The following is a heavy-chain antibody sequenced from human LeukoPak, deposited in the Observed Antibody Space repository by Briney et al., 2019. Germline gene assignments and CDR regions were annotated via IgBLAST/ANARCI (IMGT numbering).Heavy chain of an antibody. CDR3: AKLSMSDAFDI. J-gene: IGHJ3*02. CDR1: GFTFRSYW. D-gene: IGHD2/OR15-2a*01. Sequence: GGSLRLSCAASGFTFRSYWMRWVRQAPGKGLEWVANIKQDGSEKNYVDPVKGRFTISRDNAKNSLYLQMNSLRAEDTAVYYCAKLSMSDAFDIWGQGTMVTVSS. V-gene: IGHV3-7*01. CDR2: IKQDGSEK.